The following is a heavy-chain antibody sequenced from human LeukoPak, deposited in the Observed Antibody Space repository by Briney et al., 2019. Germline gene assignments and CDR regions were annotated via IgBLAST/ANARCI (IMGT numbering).Heavy chain of an antibody. D-gene: IGHD2-15*01. CDR1: GYTFTSYD. CDR3: ARVRSKAAGGYYYFDY. CDR2: MNPNSGNT. V-gene: IGHV1-8*03. J-gene: IGHJ4*02. Sequence: ASVKVSCKAPGYTFTSYDINWVRQATGQGLEWMGWMNPNSGNTGYAQKFQGRVTITRNTSISTAYMELSSLRSEDTAVYYCARVRSKAAGGYYYFDYWGQGTLVTVSS.